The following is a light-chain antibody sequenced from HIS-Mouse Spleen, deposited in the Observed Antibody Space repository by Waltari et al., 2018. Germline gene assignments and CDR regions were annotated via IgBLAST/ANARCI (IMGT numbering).Light chain of an antibody. CDR2: EGS. J-gene: IGLJ3*02. V-gene: IGLV2-23*01. Sequence: QSALTQPASVSGSPGPSITISCTGTSSDVGSYNLVSWYQQHPGKAPKLMIYEGSKRPSGVSNRFSGSKSGNTASLTISGLQAEDEADYYCCSYAGSSTWVFDGGTKLTVL. CDR1: SSDVGSYNL. CDR3: CSYAGSSTWV.